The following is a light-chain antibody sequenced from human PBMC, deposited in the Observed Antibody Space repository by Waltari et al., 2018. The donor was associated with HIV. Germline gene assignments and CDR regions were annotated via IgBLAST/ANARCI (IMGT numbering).Light chain of an antibody. CDR3: QQRDKWPPSYT. J-gene: IGKJ2*01. CDR2: DAS. CDR1: QSISSY. V-gene: IGKV3-11*01. Sequence: EIVLTQSPATLSLSPGHPATLSCRASQSISSYLAWYQQPAGQAPRLLSYDASHRATGIPARFSGSGSGTDFTLTIGPLEPEDFAVYYCQQRDKWPPSYTFGQGTRVEI.